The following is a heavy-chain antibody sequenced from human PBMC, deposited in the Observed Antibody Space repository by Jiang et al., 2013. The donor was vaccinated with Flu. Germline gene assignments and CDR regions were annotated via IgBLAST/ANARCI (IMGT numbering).Heavy chain of an antibody. V-gene: IGHV4-31*03. CDR1: GGYTTSAGHY. D-gene: IGHD3-16*01. CDR2: IYYTGNT. CDR3: ARVVRPPLEFGGLIDGFDI. J-gene: IGHJ3*02. Sequence: GSGLVKPSQTLSLICSVSGGYTTSAGHYWGWIRHYPGTGLEVLGYIYYTGNTYYNPSLKSRLTISIDRSKRQFSLNLRSVTAADTAMYYCARVVRPPLEFGGLIDGFDIWGQGTMVAVSS.